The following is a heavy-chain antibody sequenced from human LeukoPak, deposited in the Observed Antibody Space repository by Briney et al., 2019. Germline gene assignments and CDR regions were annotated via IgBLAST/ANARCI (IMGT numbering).Heavy chain of an antibody. CDR3: AKDPLYYYDSSGYYRLDYMDV. J-gene: IGHJ6*03. Sequence: GSLRLSCAASGFTFDDYGMSWARQAPGKGLEWVSAISGSGGSTYYADSVKGRFTISRDNSKNTLYLQMNSLRAEDTAVYYCAKDPLYYYDSSGYYRLDYMDVWGKGTTVTVSS. CDR1: GFTFDDYG. V-gene: IGHV3-23*01. D-gene: IGHD3-22*01. CDR2: ISGSGGST.